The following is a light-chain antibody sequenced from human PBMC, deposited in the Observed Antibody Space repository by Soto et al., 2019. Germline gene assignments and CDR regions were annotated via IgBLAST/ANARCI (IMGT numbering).Light chain of an antibody. Sequence: QLVLTQSPSASASLGASVKLACTLSTRHRSYAIAWHQHQPEKGPRFLMTLNPDGTHRKGDGIPDRFSGSSSGAERYLTISSLQSEDEADYYCQTWGTAMVVFGGGTQLTVL. CDR2: LNPDGTH. V-gene: IGLV4-69*01. CDR1: TRHRSYA. CDR3: QTWGTAMVV. J-gene: IGLJ2*01.